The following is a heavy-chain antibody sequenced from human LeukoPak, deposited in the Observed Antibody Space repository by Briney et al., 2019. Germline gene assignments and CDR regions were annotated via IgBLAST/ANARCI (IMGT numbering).Heavy chain of an antibody. CDR2: IYTSGST. Sequence: PSETLSLTCTVSGDSISSGNYYWSWIRQPAGKGLEWIGRIYTSGSTNYNPSLKSRVTISVDTSKNQFSLKLSSVTAADTAVYYCARVGYSYGYDYWGQGTLVTVSS. J-gene: IGHJ4*02. D-gene: IGHD5-18*01. CDR3: ARVGYSYGYDY. CDR1: GDSISSGNYY. V-gene: IGHV4-61*02.